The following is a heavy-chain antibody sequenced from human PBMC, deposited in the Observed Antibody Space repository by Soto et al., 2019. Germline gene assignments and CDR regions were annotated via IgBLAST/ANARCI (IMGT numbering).Heavy chain of an antibody. CDR3: ARDVVLCDGGRGYGIPLDF. Sequence: GGSLRLSCAASGFTFSSYAMHWVRQAPGKGLEWVAVISYDGSNKYYADSVKGRFTISRDTSKNTLHLQMNSLRAEDTAVYYCARDVVLCDGGRGYGIPLDFWGKGTTVTGSA. CDR1: GFTFSSYA. J-gene: IGHJ6*04. V-gene: IGHV3-30-3*01. CDR2: ISYDGSNK. D-gene: IGHD2-15*01.